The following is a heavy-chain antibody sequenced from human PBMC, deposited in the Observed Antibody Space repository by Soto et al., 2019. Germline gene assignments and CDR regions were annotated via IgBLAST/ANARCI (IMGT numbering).Heavy chain of an antibody. CDR2: IHYSGST. D-gene: IGHD6-13*01. CDR3: ARAWTATAGWANWFDR. CDR1: GGSIRGEGYY. J-gene: IGHJ5*02. Sequence: QVQLQESGPGLVEPSQTLSLTCTVSGGSIRGEGYYWSWIRQYSGRGLEWIGYIHYSGSTYSNPSLKSRVTISVDTSKTQFFLKLTYVTASDTAVYYCARAWTATAGWANWFDRWGQGTLVTVSS. V-gene: IGHV4-31*03.